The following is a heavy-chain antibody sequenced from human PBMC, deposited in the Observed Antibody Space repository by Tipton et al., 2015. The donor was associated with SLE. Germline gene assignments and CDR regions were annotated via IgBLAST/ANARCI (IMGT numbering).Heavy chain of an antibody. CDR1: GGSFSGYY. CDR3: ARAPGLGRDYYSYYYMVV. Sequence: TLSLTCAVYGGSFSGYYWSWIRQPPGKGLEWIGEINHSGSTNYNPSLKSRVTISVDTSKKQFSLKLNSVTAADTAVYYCARAPGLGRDYYSYYYMVVWGKGTTVTVSS. J-gene: IGHJ6*03. D-gene: IGHD3/OR15-3a*01. CDR2: INHSGST. V-gene: IGHV4-34*01.